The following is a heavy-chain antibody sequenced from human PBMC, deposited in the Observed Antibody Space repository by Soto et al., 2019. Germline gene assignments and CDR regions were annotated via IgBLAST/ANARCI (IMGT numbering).Heavy chain of an antibody. CDR2: ISATGGGT. V-gene: IGHV3-23*01. D-gene: IGHD3-16*01. Sequence: EVQMLASGGGLGQPGGSLRLSCAASGFKFSNYAMSWVRQAPGKGLEWVSLISATGGGTYYADSVKGRFTISGDNSHNTLYLQVHSLTAEDTAVYYCAKDRRAGGNSAFYFDFWGQGAQVTVSS. J-gene: IGHJ4*02. CDR3: AKDRRAGGNSAFYFDF. CDR1: GFKFSNYA.